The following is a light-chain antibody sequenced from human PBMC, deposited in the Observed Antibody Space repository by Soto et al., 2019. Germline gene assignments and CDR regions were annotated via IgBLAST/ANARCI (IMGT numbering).Light chain of an antibody. CDR1: QSVSSK. Sequence: EIVLRRGAGSRSGSPGEGYTLSCRASQSVSSKLAWYKQTPGQAPRLLIYGTSTRVTGIPARFSVISSGTEFTITVCSLQSEDGPVYQGQLYYNWPLPFAGGTKVDIK. V-gene: IGKV3-15*01. CDR2: GTS. J-gene: IGKJ4*01. CDR3: QLYYNWPLP.